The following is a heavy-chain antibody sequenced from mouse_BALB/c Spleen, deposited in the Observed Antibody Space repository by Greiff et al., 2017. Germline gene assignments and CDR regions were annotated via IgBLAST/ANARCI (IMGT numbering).Heavy chain of an antibody. CDR3: NAEGYGGFDY. J-gene: IGHJ2*01. Sequence: VQLQQSGAELVRSGASVKLSCTASGFNIKDYYMHWVKQRPEQGLEWIGWIDPENGDTEYAPKFQGKATMTADTSSNTAYLQLSSLTSEDTAVYYCNAEGYGGFDYWGQGTTLTVSS. V-gene: IGHV14-4*02. CDR2: IDPENGDT. D-gene: IGHD2-14*01. CDR1: GFNIKDYY.